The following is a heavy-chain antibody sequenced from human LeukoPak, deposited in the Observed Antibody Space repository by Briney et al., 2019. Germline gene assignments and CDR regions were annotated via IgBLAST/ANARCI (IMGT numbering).Heavy chain of an antibody. J-gene: IGHJ4*02. Sequence: ASVKVSCKASGYTFSNYYIHWVRQAPGQGLEWMGIINPSGGSTSYAQKFQGRVTMTRDMSTSTVYMELSSLRSEDTAVYYCAREGSSGYFDYWGQGTLVTVSS. CDR2: INPSGGST. CDR1: GYTFSNYY. D-gene: IGHD3-22*01. CDR3: AREGSSGYFDY. V-gene: IGHV1-46*01.